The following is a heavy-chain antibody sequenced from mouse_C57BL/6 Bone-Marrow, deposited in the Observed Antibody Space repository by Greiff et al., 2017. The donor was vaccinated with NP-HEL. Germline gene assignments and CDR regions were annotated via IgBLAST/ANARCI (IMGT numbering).Heavy chain of an antibody. Sequence: QVQLKESGAELVKPGASVKISCKASGYAFSSYWMNWVKQRPGKGLEWIGLFYPGDGDTNYNGKFKGKATLTADKASSTAYMQLSSLTSEDSAVYFCARRDPTVSYYFDYWGQGTTLTVSS. CDR1: GYAFSSYW. CDR2: FYPGDGDT. CDR3: ARRDPTVSYYFDY. D-gene: IGHD2-10*01. J-gene: IGHJ2*01. V-gene: IGHV1-80*01.